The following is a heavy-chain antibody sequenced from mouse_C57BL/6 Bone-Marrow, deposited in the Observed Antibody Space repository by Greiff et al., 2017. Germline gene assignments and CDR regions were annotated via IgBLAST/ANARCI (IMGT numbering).Heavy chain of an antibody. CDR2: IWWDDDK. D-gene: IGHD2-3*01. Sequence: QVTLKECGPGILQPSQTLSLTCSFSGFSLSTFGMGVGWIRQPSGKGLEWLAHIWWDDDKYYNPALKSRLTISKDTSKNQVFLKIANVDTADTATYYCARIPDGYYQSYWYFDVWGTGTTVTVSS. V-gene: IGHV8-8*01. CDR3: ARIPDGYYQSYWYFDV. J-gene: IGHJ1*03. CDR1: GFSLSTFGMG.